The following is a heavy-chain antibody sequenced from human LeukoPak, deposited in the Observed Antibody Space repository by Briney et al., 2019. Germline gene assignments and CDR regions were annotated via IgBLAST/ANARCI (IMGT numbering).Heavy chain of an antibody. J-gene: IGHJ6*03. V-gene: IGHV3-30*04. Sequence: GGSLRLSCAASGFTFSSYAMYWVRQAPGKGLEWVAVISYDGSNKYYADSVKGRFTISRDNSKNTLYLQMNSLRAEDTAVYYCARDQPHGFYYYYYMDVWGKGTTVTVSS. CDR2: ISYDGSNK. CDR3: ARDQPHGFYYYYYMDV. CDR1: GFTFSSYA.